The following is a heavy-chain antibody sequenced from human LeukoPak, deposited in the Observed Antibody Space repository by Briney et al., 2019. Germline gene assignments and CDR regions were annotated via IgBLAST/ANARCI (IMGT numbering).Heavy chain of an antibody. CDR2: IIPIFGTA. J-gene: IGHJ4*02. CDR1: GGTFTSYA. CDR3: ARDDNVSYYFDY. D-gene: IGHD1-14*01. Sequence: SVTVSCKASGGTFTSYAISWLRQAPRQGLEWMGGIIPIFGTANYAQKFQGRVTITADESTSTAYMELSSLRSEDTAVYYCARDDNVSYYFDYWGQGTLVTVSS. V-gene: IGHV1-69*13.